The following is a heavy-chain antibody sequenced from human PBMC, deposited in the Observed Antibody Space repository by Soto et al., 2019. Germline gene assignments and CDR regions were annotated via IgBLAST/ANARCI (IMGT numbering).Heavy chain of an antibody. D-gene: IGHD2-15*01. Sequence: QLVESGGGLVQPGGSLRLSCAASGFTFSDYPMNWFRQAPGKGLEWVSSIRTISSAIYFADSVRGRFTISRDNARNSLYLQMTSLRDEDTAVYYCARETPSFDSWGQGTLVTVSS. J-gene: IGHJ4*02. CDR2: IRTISSAI. CDR3: ARETPSFDS. CDR1: GFTFSDYP. V-gene: IGHV3-48*02.